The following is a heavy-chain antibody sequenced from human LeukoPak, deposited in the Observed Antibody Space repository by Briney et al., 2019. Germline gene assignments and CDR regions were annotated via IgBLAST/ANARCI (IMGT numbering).Heavy chain of an antibody. CDR2: ISSSGSHT. J-gene: IGHJ4*02. V-gene: IGHV3-11*03. Sequence: GGSLRLSCVASGFSFSDYYMSWVRQAPGKGLEWVSYISSSGSHTNYADSVTGRFTISRNNAKKSLHLQMNSLRAEDTAVYYCARHPDGSLSLDYWGQGTLVTVSS. CDR3: ARHPDGSLSLDY. CDR1: GFSFSDYY. D-gene: IGHD1-26*01.